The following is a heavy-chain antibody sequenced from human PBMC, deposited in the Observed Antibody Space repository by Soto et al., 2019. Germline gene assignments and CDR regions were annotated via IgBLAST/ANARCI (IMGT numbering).Heavy chain of an antibody. V-gene: IGHV4-4*07. J-gene: IGHJ4*02. CDR3: ASLYSSSFTGYFDY. Sequence: QVQLQESGPGLVKPSETLSLTCTVSGGSISSYYWSWIRQPAGKGLEWIGRIYTSGSTNYNPSLKSRVTMSVDTSKNQFSLKLSSVTAADTAVYYCASLYSSSFTGYFDYWGQGTLVXVSS. CDR1: GGSISSYY. D-gene: IGHD6-13*01. CDR2: IYTSGST.